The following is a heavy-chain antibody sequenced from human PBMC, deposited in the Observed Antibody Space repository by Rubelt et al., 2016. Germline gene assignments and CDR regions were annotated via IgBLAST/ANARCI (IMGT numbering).Heavy chain of an antibody. V-gene: IGHV3-23*01. CDR2: IPFCGGST. Sequence: GGSLRPSCASSGFTFSNYAMSWVRQAPGKGLEWVSTIPFCGGSTDYGDSVRGRFTISSDNSKNTLYLQMNSLGAEATTEYYCAKSGVIVATTDFDYWGQGTLVTVSS. D-gene: IGHD5-12*01. CDR1: GFTFSNYA. J-gene: IGHJ4*02. CDR3: AKSGVIVATTDFDY.